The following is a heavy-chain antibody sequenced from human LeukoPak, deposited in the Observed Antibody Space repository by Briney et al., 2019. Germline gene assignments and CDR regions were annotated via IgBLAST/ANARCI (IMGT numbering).Heavy chain of an antibody. V-gene: IGHV3-13*04. Sequence: GGSLRLSCAASGFTFSSYDMHWVRQATGKALEWVSAIGTAGDTYYPGSVKGRFTISRENAKNSLYLQMNSLRAGDTAVYYCARGVYGSGPLDVWGQGTTVTVSS. CDR2: IGTAGDT. CDR1: GFTFSSYD. CDR3: ARGVYGSGPLDV. D-gene: IGHD3-10*01. J-gene: IGHJ6*02.